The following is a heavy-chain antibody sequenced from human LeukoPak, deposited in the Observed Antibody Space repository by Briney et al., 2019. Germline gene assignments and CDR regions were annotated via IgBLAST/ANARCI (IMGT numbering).Heavy chain of an antibody. CDR3: ARVAGDAFDI. J-gene: IGHJ3*02. Sequence: GESLSLSCAASGFTVSSNYMGWVRQPPGKGLEWVSVIYRGGSTYYEESVKGRFTISRDNSKNTLYLQMNSLRAEDTAVYYCARVAGDAFDIWGQGTMVTVSS. CDR1: GFTVSSNY. CDR2: IYRGGST. V-gene: IGHV3-53*01.